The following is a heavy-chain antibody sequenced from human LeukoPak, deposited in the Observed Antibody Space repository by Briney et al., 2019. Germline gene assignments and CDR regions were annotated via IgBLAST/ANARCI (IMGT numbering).Heavy chain of an antibody. J-gene: IGHJ4*02. D-gene: IGHD3-22*01. CDR3: AKDGPNLPYYHDSSGQNFDY. CDR2: ISGSGAKT. CDR1: GFTFTNYA. V-gene: IGHV3-23*01. Sequence: GGSLRLSCAASGFTFTNYAMSWVRQAPGKGLEWVSAISGSGAKTYYADSVKGRFTISRDNSKNTLYLQMNGLRAEDKAVYYCAKDGPNLPYYHDSSGQNFDYWGQGTLGTVSS.